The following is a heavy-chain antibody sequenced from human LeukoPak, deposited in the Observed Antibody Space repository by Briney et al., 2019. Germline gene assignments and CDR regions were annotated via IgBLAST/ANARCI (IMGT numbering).Heavy chain of an antibody. CDR3: AKDLEGSSGYYSH. J-gene: IGHJ4*02. Sequence: GGSLRLSCTTSGFSFNTYSMSWVRQAPGKGLEWVSAINDDTPYYTDSVKGRFTISRDNSKNTLYLQMNSLRAEDTAVYYCAKDLEGSSGYYSHWGQGTLVTVSS. V-gene: IGHV3-23*01. CDR2: INDDTP. CDR1: GFSFNTYS. D-gene: IGHD3-22*01.